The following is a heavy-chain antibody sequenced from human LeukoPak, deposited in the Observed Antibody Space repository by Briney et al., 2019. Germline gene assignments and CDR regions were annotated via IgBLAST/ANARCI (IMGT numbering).Heavy chain of an antibody. D-gene: IGHD2-21*02. J-gene: IGHJ5*02. CDR3: AKDGPTAIPSWFDP. CDR2: ISSSGGST. V-gene: IGHV3-23*01. Sequence: GGSLRLSCAASGFTFSSYAMNWVRQAPGRGLEWVSLISSSGGSTYYAGSVKGRFTISRGNSKSTLYLQMNSLRAEDTAIYYCAKDGPTAIPSWFDPWGQGTLVTVSS. CDR1: GFTFSSYA.